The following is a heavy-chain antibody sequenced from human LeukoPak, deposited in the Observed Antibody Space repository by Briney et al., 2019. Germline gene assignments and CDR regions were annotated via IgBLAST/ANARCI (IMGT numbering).Heavy chain of an antibody. Sequence: ASVKVSCKASGYTFTGYYMHSVRQAPGQGLEWMGWINPNSGGTKYAQKFQGRVTMTRDTSISTAYMELSRLRSDDTAVYYCARGGVPAAMRTLVGATTGYYYYGMDVWGQGTTVTVSS. D-gene: IGHD2-2*01. V-gene: IGHV1-2*02. CDR1: GYTFTGYY. CDR3: ARGGVPAAMRTLVGATTGYYYYGMDV. J-gene: IGHJ6*02. CDR2: INPNSGGT.